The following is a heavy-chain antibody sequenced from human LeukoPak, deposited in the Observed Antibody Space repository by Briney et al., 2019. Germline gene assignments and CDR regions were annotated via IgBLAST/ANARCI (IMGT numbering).Heavy chain of an antibody. CDR1: GGSISSSSYY. Sequence: PSETLSLTCTVSGGSISSSSYYWGWIRQPPGKGLEWIGEINHSGSTNYNPSLKSRVTISVDTSKNQFSLKLSSVTAADTAVYYCARGAEISWYYYYYMDVWGKGTTVTVSS. CDR2: INHSGST. J-gene: IGHJ6*03. D-gene: IGHD3-3*01. V-gene: IGHV4-39*07. CDR3: ARGAEISWYYYYYMDV.